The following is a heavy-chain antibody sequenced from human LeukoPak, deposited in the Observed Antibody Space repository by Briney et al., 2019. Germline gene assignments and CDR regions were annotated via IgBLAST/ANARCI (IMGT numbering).Heavy chain of an antibody. D-gene: IGHD2-15*01. CDR3: GRHDIGMDV. Sequence: NPSETLSLTCTVSGGSISSSFYWGWIRQPPGKGLEWIGSIYYDGSTYYNPSLKSRVTISVDTSKKQFSLRLRSVIAADTAVYYRGRHDIGMDVWGQGTTVTVSS. J-gene: IGHJ6*02. CDR2: IYYDGST. CDR1: GGSISSSFY. V-gene: IGHV4-39*01.